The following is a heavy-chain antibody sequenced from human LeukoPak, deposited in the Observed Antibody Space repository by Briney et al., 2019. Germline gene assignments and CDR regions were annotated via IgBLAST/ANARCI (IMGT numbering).Heavy chain of an antibody. CDR3: AKLMGTPYGSGSYCDY. Sequence: PGGSLRLSCAASGFTFSSYAMSWVRQAPGKGLEWVSAISSSDDRTYYADSVKGRFTISRDNSKDTLYLQMNSLRAEDTAVYYCAKLMGTPYGSGSYCDYWGQGTLVTVSS. J-gene: IGHJ4*02. V-gene: IGHV3-23*01. CDR1: GFTFSSYA. CDR2: ISSSDDRT. D-gene: IGHD3-10*01.